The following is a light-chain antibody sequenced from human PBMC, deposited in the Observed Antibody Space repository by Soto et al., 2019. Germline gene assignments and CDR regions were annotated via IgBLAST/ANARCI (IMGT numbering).Light chain of an antibody. CDR2: AAS. J-gene: IGKJ5*01. Sequence: DIQMTQSPPSLSASVGDRVTITCRASQSIGDYLNWYQYKPGKAPNLLMYAASTVNSGITSRFSGSGSGTDFTLTISSLQPEDFATYYGQHSYSIPHTFGQGTRLDIK. V-gene: IGKV1-39*01. CDR3: QHSYSIPHT. CDR1: QSIGDY.